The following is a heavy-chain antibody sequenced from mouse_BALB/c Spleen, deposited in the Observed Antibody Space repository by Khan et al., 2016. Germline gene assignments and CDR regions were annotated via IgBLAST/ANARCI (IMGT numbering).Heavy chain of an antibody. J-gene: IGHJ2*01. CDR2: INPSTGYT. CDR1: GYTFTSYW. D-gene: IGHD2-1*01. CDR3: ARWGYGNYDY. Sequence: QVQLQQSGAELAKPGASVKMSCKASGYTFTSYWMHWVKQRPGQGLEWIGYINPSTGYTEYNQKFKDKATLTADKSSSTAYMQLSSLTSEDSAVYYSARWGYGNYDYWGQGTTLTVSS. V-gene: IGHV1-7*01.